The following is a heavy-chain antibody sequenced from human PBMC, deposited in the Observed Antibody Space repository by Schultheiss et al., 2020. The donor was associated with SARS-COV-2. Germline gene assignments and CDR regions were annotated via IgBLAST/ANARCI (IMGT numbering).Heavy chain of an antibody. CDR1: GGSFSGYY. V-gene: IGHV4-59*12. Sequence: SETLSLTCAVSGGSFSGYYWNWLRQPPGKGLEWIGYVYFSGSTNYNPSLKSRVTISVDTSKNQFSLKLSSVTAADTAVYYCARAIAAAGIWFDPWGQGTLVTVSS. CDR3: ARAIAAAGIWFDP. D-gene: IGHD6-13*01. J-gene: IGHJ5*02. CDR2: VYFSGST.